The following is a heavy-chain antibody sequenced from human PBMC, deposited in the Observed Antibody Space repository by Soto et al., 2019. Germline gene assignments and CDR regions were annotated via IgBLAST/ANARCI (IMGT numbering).Heavy chain of an antibody. CDR2: INPSGST. J-gene: IGHJ5*02. V-gene: IGHV4-34*01. D-gene: IGHD2-8*02. CDR3: ARGSEGGVAS. CDR1: GGSFSGNY. Sequence: QVQLQQWGAGLLKPSETLSLTCGVYGGSFSGNYWSWIRQPPGEWLEWIGEINPSGSTNYSPSLKSRATISADTSKNQFSRKLSSVIAADTAVYYCARGSEGGVASWGQGTLVTVSS.